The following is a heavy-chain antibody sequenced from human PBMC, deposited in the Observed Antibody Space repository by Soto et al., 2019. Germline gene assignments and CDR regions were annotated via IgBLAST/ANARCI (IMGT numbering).Heavy chain of an antibody. V-gene: IGHV3-30-3*01. Sequence: QVQLVESGGGVVQPGRSLRLSCAASGFTFSSYAMHWVRQAPGKGLEWVAVISYDGSNKYYAHSVKGLFTISRDNSKNTLYLQMNSLRAEDTAVYYCARVPVGGVIVISWFDPWGQGTLVTVSS. J-gene: IGHJ5*02. CDR2: ISYDGSNK. CDR1: GFTFSSYA. D-gene: IGHD3-16*02. CDR3: ARVPVGGVIVISWFDP.